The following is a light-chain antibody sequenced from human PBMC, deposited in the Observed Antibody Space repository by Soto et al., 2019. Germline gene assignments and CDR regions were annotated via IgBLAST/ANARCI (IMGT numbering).Light chain of an antibody. CDR1: QSISNW. Sequence: DRVTVTCRANQSISNWLAWYQQKPGKAPKLLIYEASVLESGAPSRFSGSGSGTEFTLTISSLQPDDFATYYCQQYNTYSRMWTFGQGTKVDTK. CDR2: EAS. V-gene: IGKV1-5*03. CDR3: QQYNTYSRMWT. J-gene: IGKJ1*01.